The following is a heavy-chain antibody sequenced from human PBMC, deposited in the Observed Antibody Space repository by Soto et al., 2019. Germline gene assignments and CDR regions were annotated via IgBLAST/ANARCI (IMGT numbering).Heavy chain of an antibody. CDR1: GFAFSDYD. V-gene: IGHV3-23*01. CDR2: ISGSDGGT. CDR3: AKKTSTLRGVTSDWFDP. Sequence: EVQLLESGGGLVQPGGSLRLSCAASGFAFSDYDMTWVRQAPGKGLEWVSVISGSDGGTHYADSVKGRFTISRDNSKNTVYLQMNSLRAEDTAIYYCAKKTSTLRGVTSDWFDPWGQGTLVTVSS. J-gene: IGHJ5*02. D-gene: IGHD3-10*01.